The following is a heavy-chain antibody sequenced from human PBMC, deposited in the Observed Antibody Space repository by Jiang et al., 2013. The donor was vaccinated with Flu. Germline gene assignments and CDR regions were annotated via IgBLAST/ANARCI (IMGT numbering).Heavy chain of an antibody. CDR3: ARDEEGSGSYNTPFDY. Sequence: GAEVKKPGASVKVSCKASGYTFTSYGISWVRQAPGQGLEWMGWINPHSGDTNYAQKFQGRVTMTRDTSISTAYMELSRLRSDDTAVYYCARDEEGSGSYNTPFDYWGQGTLVTVSS. V-gene: IGHV1-2*02. CDR2: INPHSGDT. D-gene: IGHD1-26*01. CDR1: GYTFTSYG. J-gene: IGHJ4*02.